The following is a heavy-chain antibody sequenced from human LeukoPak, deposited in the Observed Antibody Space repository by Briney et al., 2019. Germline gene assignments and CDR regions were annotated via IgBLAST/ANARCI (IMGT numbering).Heavy chain of an antibody. CDR1: GFTFSNYN. D-gene: IGHD6-19*01. J-gene: IGHJ4*02. CDR3: AREATSGWYDY. CDR2: MSYDGNNE. Sequence: GSLRLSCAASGFTFSNYNIHWVRQAPGKGLEWVAVMSYDGNNEYYADSVKGRFTTSRDNSKNTLFLQMNSLRAEDTAVYYCAREATSGWYDYWGQGTLVTVSS. V-gene: IGHV3-30-3*01.